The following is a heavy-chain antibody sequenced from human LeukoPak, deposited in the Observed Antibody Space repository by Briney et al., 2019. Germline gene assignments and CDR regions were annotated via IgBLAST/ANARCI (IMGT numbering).Heavy chain of an antibody. CDR1: GFTFSNAW. CDR3: TTASSVYYYDSSGRSYYFDY. J-gene: IGHJ4*02. CDR2: IKSKTDGGTT. V-gene: IGHV3-15*01. D-gene: IGHD3-22*01. Sequence: GGSLTLSCAASGFTFSNAWMSWVRQAPGKGLEWVGRIKSKTDGGTTDYAAPVKGRFTISTDDSKNTLYLQMNSLKTEDTAVYYCTTASSVYYYDSSGRSYYFDYWGQGTLVTVSS.